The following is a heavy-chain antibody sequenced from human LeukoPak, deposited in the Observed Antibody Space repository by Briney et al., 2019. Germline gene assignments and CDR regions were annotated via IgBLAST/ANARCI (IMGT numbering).Heavy chain of an antibody. CDR3: ARGSTIFGVVYSYYFDY. V-gene: IGHV1-2*02. Sequence: GASVKVSCKASGYTFTGYYMHWVRHALGQGLERMSWLNPNSGGTNCAQKFQGRVTMTRDTSISTAYMELSRLRSDDTAVYYCARGSTIFGVVYSYYFDYWGQETLVTVSS. J-gene: IGHJ4*02. CDR1: GYTFTGYY. D-gene: IGHD3-3*01. CDR2: LNPNSGGT.